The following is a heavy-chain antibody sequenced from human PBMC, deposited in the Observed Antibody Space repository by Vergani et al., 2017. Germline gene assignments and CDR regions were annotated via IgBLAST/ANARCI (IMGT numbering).Heavy chain of an antibody. D-gene: IGHD6-19*01. CDR2: ISYDGSNK. Sequence: QVQLVESGGGVVQPGRSLRLSCAASGFTFSSYAMHWVRQAPGKGLEWVAVISYDGSNKYYADSVKGRFTISRDNSKNPLYLQMNSLRAEDTAVYYCARLPWLADFDYWGQGTLVTVAS. J-gene: IGHJ4*02. CDR1: GFTFSSYA. V-gene: IGHV3-30-3*01. CDR3: ARLPWLADFDY.